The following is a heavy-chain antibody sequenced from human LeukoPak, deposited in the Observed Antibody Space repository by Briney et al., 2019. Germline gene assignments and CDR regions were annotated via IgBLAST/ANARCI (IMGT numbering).Heavy chain of an antibody. Sequence: PGGSLRLSCAASGFTFSTYAMQCVRQAPGKGLEYVSAITTNGGSTYYANSVKGRFTISRDNSKNTLYLQMGSLRAEDMAVYYCARGYVLLDYWGQGTLVTVSS. J-gene: IGHJ4*02. V-gene: IGHV3-64*01. D-gene: IGHD2/OR15-2a*01. CDR2: ITTNGGST. CDR3: ARGYVLLDY. CDR1: GFTFSTYA.